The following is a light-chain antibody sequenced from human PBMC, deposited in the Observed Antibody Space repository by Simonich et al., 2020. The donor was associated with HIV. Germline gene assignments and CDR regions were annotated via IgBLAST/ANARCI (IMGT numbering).Light chain of an antibody. V-gene: IGKV3-15*01. CDR1: QSVSSN. Sequence: EIVMTQSPATLSVSPGERATLSCRASQSVSSNLAWYQKKRGQAPRLLIYDASTRATGIQAKFSGSWSGTGFTLTISNMQPADIAVYFCQQYNNRPLTFGGGTKVEIK. J-gene: IGKJ4*01. CDR2: DAS. CDR3: QQYNNRPLT.